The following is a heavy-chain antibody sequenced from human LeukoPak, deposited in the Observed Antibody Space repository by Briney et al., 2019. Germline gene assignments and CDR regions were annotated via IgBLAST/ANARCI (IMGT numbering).Heavy chain of an antibody. CDR2: IWYDGNNK. Sequence: GRSLRLSCAASGFTFSSYGMHWVRQAPGKGLEWVALIWYDGNNKYYADFVKGRFTFSRDNSKNTLYLQLNSLRAEDTAVYNCARGRGSREVGMDVWGQGTTVTVSS. V-gene: IGHV3-33*01. D-gene: IGHD1-26*01. CDR3: ARGRGSREVGMDV. J-gene: IGHJ6*02. CDR1: GFTFSSYG.